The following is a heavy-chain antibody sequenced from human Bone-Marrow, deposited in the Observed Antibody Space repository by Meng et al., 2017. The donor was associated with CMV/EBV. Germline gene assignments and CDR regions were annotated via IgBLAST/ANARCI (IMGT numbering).Heavy chain of an antibody. CDR2: IYWNDDK. D-gene: IGHD4-11*01. Sequence: SGFSLSSSGVGVVWIRQPPGKALEWLALIYWNDDKRYSSSLKSRLTITKETSKNQVLLTMTDVDPVDTGTYYCAHFMTTVTTGWFDPWCQGILVTVSS. J-gene: IGHJ5*02. CDR1: GFSLSSSGVG. CDR3: AHFMTTVTTGWFDP. V-gene: IGHV2-5*01.